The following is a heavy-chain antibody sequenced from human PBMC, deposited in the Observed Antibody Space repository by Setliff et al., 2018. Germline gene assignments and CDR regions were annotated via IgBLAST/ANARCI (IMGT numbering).Heavy chain of an antibody. Sequence: GGSLRLSCAASGFTFGSYWMNWVRQAPGKGLEWVANISPDGSEKYYVDSVKGRFTISRDNAKNSLSLQMNSLRVEDTAVYYCARVSEYSNYRDFWGQGSLVTVSS. V-gene: IGHV3-7*01. D-gene: IGHD6-6*01. CDR3: ARVSEYSNYRDF. J-gene: IGHJ4*02. CDR1: GFTFGSYW. CDR2: ISPDGSEK.